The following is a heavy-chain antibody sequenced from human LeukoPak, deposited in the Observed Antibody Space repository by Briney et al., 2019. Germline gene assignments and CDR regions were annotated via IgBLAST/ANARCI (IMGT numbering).Heavy chain of an antibody. J-gene: IGHJ5*02. D-gene: IGHD2-15*01. Sequence: AASVKVSCKPSGYTFTSYYIHWVRQAPGQGLEWMGIINPSGGSTSYAQKFQGRGTMNRDTSTSTVYMELSSLRSEDTAVYYCARGYCSGGSCYSIPDPWGQGTLVTVSS. CDR1: GYTFTSYY. CDR3: ARGYCSGGSCYSIPDP. V-gene: IGHV1-46*01. CDR2: INPSGGST.